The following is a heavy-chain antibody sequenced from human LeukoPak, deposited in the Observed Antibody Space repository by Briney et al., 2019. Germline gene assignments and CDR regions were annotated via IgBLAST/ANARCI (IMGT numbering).Heavy chain of an antibody. Sequence: GRSLRLSCAASGFTFSRFGMHWVRRAPGKGLEWVAFIRYDGSNKYYADSVKGRFTISRDNSKNTLYLQMNSLRAEDTAVYYCAKGGSGSYGGYMDVWGKGTTVTISS. J-gene: IGHJ6*03. CDR2: IRYDGSNK. CDR1: GFTFSRFG. D-gene: IGHD3-10*01. V-gene: IGHV3-30*02. CDR3: AKGGSGSYGGYMDV.